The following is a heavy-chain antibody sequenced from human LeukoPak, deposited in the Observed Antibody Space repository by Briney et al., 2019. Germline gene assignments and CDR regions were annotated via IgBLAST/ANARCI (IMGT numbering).Heavy chain of an antibody. D-gene: IGHD2-21*01. CDR1: GFTFSNYA. Sequence: GGSLRLSCVASGFTFSNYAMSWVRQAPGKGLEWVSAISSSGASTFYADSVKGRFTISRDNSKNTLYLQMNSLRAEDTALYYCAKDDRGVVVIAIRYWGQGTLVTVSS. CDR3: AKDDRGVVVIAIRY. V-gene: IGHV3-23*01. J-gene: IGHJ4*02. CDR2: ISSSGAST.